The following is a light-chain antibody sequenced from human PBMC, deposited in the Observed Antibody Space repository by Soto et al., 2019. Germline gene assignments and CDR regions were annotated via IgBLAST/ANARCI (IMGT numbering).Light chain of an antibody. CDR3: QQYYSSWT. V-gene: IGKV3-20*01. CDR1: QSVSSSY. J-gene: IGKJ1*01. Sequence: EIVLTQSPGTLSLSPGERATLSCRASQSVSSSYLAWYQQKPGQAPRLLIYGASSRATGIPDRFSGSGSGTDFTLTISSLQPEDFATYYCQQYYSSWTFGQGTKVDIK. CDR2: GAS.